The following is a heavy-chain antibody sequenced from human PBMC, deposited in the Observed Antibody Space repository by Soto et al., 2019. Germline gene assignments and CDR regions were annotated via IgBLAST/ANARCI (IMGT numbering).Heavy chain of an antibody. J-gene: IGHJ4*02. CDR2: ISYDGSSK. CDR1: GFTFSSYA. Sequence: PGGSLRLSCAASGFTFSSYAIHWVRQAPGKGLEWVAVISYDGSSKYYADSVKGRFTISRDNSKNTLYLQMNSLRAEDTAVYYCARDQDSGSYNLDYWGPGTLVTVSS. V-gene: IGHV3-30-3*01. D-gene: IGHD1-26*01. CDR3: ARDQDSGSYNLDY.